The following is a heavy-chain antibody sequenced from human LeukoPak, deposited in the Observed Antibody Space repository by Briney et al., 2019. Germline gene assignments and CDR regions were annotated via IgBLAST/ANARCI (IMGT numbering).Heavy chain of an antibody. Sequence: GGSLRLSCEPSGFTFSNSWMSWVRQAPGKGLEWVANINQHGNETYYVDSVKGRFTISRDNAKNSLYLQMDRLRAEDAALYNCARDYGDFWGQGTLVTVSS. J-gene: IGHJ4*02. CDR3: ARDYGDF. CDR1: GFTFSNSW. CDR2: INQHGNET. D-gene: IGHD3-10*01. V-gene: IGHV3-7*01.